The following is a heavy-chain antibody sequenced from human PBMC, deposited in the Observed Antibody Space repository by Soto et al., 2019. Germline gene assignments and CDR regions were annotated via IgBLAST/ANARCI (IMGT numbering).Heavy chain of an antibody. D-gene: IGHD5-18*01. CDR2: TYTDGSGT. J-gene: IGHJ4*02. CDR3: ATINSFGSDY. Sequence: PGGSLRLSCAASGFTFSNYWIHWVRQAPWKGLVWVSCTYTDGSGTTYADSVKGRFTTSRDNAKSTLYLQMNSPRAEDTAVYYCATINSFGSDYWGRRNLVTVSP. V-gene: IGHV3-74*01. CDR1: GFTFSNYW.